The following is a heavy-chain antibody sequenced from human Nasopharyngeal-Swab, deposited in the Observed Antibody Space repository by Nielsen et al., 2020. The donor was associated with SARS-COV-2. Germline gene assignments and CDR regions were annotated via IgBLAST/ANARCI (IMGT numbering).Heavy chain of an antibody. J-gene: IGHJ4*02. CDR2: ISSSGSTI. Sequence: GESLKISCAASGFTFSDYYMSWIRQAPGKGLEWVSYISSSGSTIYYADSVKGRFTISRDNAKNSLYLQMNSLTAEDTAVYYCARGQQGALYYFDYWGQGTLVTVSS. CDR3: ARGQQGALYYFDY. V-gene: IGHV3-11*04. CDR1: GFTFSDYY. D-gene: IGHD6-13*01.